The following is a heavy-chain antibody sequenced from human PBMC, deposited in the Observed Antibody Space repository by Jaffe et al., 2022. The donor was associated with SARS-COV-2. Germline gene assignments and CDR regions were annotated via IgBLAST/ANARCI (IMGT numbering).Heavy chain of an antibody. Sequence: EVQLVESGGGLVQPGGSLRLSCAASGFTVSSNYMSWVRQAPGKGLEWVSVIYSGGSTYYADSVKGRFTISRDNSKNTLYLQMNSLRAEDTAVYYCARVKGSGYVQRTYHFDYWGQGTLVTVSS. V-gene: IGHV3-66*02. J-gene: IGHJ4*02. CDR3: ARVKGSGYVQRTYHFDY. D-gene: IGHD5-12*01. CDR1: GFTVSSNY. CDR2: IYSGGST.